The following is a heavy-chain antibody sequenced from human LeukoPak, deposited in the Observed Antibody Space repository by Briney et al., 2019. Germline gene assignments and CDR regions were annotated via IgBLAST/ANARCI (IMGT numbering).Heavy chain of an antibody. J-gene: IGHJ3*02. CDR3: ARGIAAAGRRARAFDI. CDR2: INHSGST. Sequence: SETLSLTCAVYGGPFSGYYWSWIRQPPGKGLEWIGEINHSGSTNYNPSLKSRVTISVDTSKNQFSLKLSSVTAADTAVYYCARGIAAAGRRARAFDIWGQGTMVTVSS. CDR1: GGPFSGYY. D-gene: IGHD6-13*01. V-gene: IGHV4-34*01.